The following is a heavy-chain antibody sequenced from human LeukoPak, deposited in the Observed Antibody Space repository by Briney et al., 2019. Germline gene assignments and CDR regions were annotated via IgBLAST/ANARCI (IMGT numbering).Heavy chain of an antibody. CDR1: GFTFSSYE. D-gene: IGHD6-13*01. Sequence: GGSLRLSCAASGFTFSSYEMNWVRQAPGKGLEWVAVISYDGSNKYYADSVKGRFTISRDNSKNTLYLQMNSLRAEDTAVYYCAKDTAYSSSWYAIDYWGQGTLVTVSS. CDR3: AKDTAYSSSWYAIDY. CDR2: ISYDGSNK. V-gene: IGHV3-30*18. J-gene: IGHJ4*02.